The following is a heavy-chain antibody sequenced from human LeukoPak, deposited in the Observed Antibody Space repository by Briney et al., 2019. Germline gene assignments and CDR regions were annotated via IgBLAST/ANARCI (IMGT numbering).Heavy chain of an antibody. Sequence: GASVKVSCTTSGYTFTGNYLTWLRQAPGQGFEWMGWISPTHGATNFAQKFHGRFTLTGDTYINTVYMELTGLTSDDTAVYFCARGGATVVGTRADWFDAWGQGTLVTVSS. J-gene: IGHJ5*02. CDR1: GYTFTGNY. D-gene: IGHD6-13*01. V-gene: IGHV1-2*02. CDR3: ARGGATVVGTRADWFDA. CDR2: ISPTHGAT.